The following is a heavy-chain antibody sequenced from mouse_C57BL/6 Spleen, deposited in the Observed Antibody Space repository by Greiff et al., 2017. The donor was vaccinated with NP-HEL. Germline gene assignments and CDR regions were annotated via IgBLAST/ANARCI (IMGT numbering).Heavy chain of an antibody. D-gene: IGHD1-1*01. V-gene: IGHV2-9-1*01. J-gene: IGHJ4*01. CDR2: IWTGGGT. CDR3: ARDYGSSYDYAMDY. CDR1: GFSLTSYA. Sequence: VHLVESGPGLVAPSQSLSITCTVSGFSLTSYAISWVRQPPGKGLEWLGVIWTGGGTNYNSALKSRLSISKDNSKSQVFLKMNSLQTDDTARYYCARDYGSSYDYAMDYWGQGTSVTVSS.